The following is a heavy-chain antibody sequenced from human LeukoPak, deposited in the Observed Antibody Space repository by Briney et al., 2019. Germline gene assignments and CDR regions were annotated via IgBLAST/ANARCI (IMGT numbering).Heavy chain of an antibody. CDR2: IFYSGST. CDR1: GGSFSSYY. J-gene: IGHJ4*02. D-gene: IGHD3-10*01. Sequence: PSETLSLTCTVSGGSFSSYYWSWIRQPPGKGLEWIVNIFYSGSTNYTPSLKSRVTISVDRSKNQFSLKLSSVTAADTAVYYCARFTWFGELLTAFDYWGQGTLVTVSS. V-gene: IGHV4-59*01. CDR3: ARFTWFGELLTAFDY.